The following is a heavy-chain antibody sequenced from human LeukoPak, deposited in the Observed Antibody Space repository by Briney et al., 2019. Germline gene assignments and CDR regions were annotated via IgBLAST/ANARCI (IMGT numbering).Heavy chain of an antibody. Sequence: NPSETLSLTCTVSGGSISSYYWSWIRQPPGKGLEWIGYIYYSGSTNYNPSLKSRVTISVDTSKNQFSLKLSSVTAADTAVYYCARHRRAELRYFDWLLPDTPNDYWGQGTLVTVSS. J-gene: IGHJ4*02. CDR2: IYYSGST. V-gene: IGHV4-59*01. D-gene: IGHD3-9*01. CDR3: ARHRRAELRYFDWLLPDTPNDY. CDR1: GGSISSYY.